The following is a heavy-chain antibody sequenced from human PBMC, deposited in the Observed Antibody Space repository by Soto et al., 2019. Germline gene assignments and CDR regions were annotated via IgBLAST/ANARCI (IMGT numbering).Heavy chain of an antibody. V-gene: IGHV3-33*01. CDR3: ARDLKSIAAAGEIDY. J-gene: IGHJ4*02. D-gene: IGHD6-13*01. Sequence: ESGGGVVQPGRSLRLSCAASGFTFSSYGMHWVRQAPGTGLEWVAVIWYDGSNKYYADSVKGRFTISRDNSKNTLYLQMNSLRAEDTAVYYCARDLKSIAAAGEIDYWGQGTLVTVSS. CDR1: GFTFSSYG. CDR2: IWYDGSNK.